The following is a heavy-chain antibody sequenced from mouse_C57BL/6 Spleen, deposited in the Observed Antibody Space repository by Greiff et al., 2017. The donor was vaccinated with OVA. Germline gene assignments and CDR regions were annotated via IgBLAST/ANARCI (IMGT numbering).Heavy chain of an antibody. D-gene: IGHD1-1*01. J-gene: IGHJ3*01. CDR3: ARPRYYGSSSAWFAY. Sequence: DVKLVESGGGLVKPGGSLKLSCAASGFTFSDYGMHWVRQAPEKGLEWVAYISSGSSTIYYADTVKGRFTISRDNAKNTLCLQMTRLSSEDTAMYYGARPRYYGSSSAWFAYWGQGTLVTVSA. CDR1: GFTFSDYG. V-gene: IGHV5-17*01. CDR2: ISSGSSTI.